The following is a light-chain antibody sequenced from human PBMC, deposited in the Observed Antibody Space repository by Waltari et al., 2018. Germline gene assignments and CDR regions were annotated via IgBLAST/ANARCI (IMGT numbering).Light chain of an antibody. CDR1: QIIKTW. CDR3: QQYISYSRT. V-gene: IGKV1-5*03. CDR2: QAS. J-gene: IGKJ1*01. Sequence: DIQMTQSPSTLSASVGDRVTITCRSSQIIKTWLAWYQQKPGKAPKVLIYQASTLETGVPSRFSGSGSGTEFPLTISSLQPDDFATYYCQQYISYSRTFGQGTKVEIK.